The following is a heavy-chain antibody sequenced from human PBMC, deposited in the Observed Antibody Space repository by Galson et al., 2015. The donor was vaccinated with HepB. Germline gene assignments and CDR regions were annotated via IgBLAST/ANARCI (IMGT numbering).Heavy chain of an antibody. Sequence: QSGAEVKKPGESLRISCKGSGYSFTSYWISWVRQMPGKGLEWMGRIDPSDSYTNYSPSFQGHVTISADKSISTAYLQWSSLKASDTAMYYCARINQLLSGAATTGGGGMDVWGQGTTVTVSS. CDR2: IDPSDSYT. D-gene: IGHD2-2*01. CDR3: ARINQLLSGAATTGGGGMDV. V-gene: IGHV5-10-1*01. J-gene: IGHJ6*02. CDR1: GYSFTSYW.